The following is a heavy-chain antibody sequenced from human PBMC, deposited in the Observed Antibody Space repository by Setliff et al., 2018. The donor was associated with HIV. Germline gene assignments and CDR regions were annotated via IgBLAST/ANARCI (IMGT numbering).Heavy chain of an antibody. D-gene: IGHD2-21*02. Sequence: SETLSLTCTVSGVSISSGSYYWSWIRQSAGKGPEWIGYIHSSGSTIYNPSLKSRITISLDTSKEQFSLELSSATAADTAVYYCATLDHSGGNFLAYWGQGSLVTVSS. V-gene: IGHV4-61*09. CDR1: GVSISSGSYY. CDR3: ATLDHSGGNFLAY. CDR2: IHSSGST. J-gene: IGHJ4*02.